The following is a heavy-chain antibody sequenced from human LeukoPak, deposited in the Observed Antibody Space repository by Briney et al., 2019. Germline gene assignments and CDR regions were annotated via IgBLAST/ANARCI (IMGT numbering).Heavy chain of an antibody. CDR1: GFTFSSYS. CDR2: ISSSSYI. V-gene: IGHV3-21*01. CDR3: ARAWQDIVVVPAAIGY. Sequence: GGSLRLSCAASGFTFSSYSMNWVRQAPGKGLEWVSSISSSSYIYYADSVKGRFTISRDNAKNSLYLQMNGLRAEDTAVYYCARAWQDIVVVPAAIGYWGQGTLVTVSS. D-gene: IGHD2-2*01. J-gene: IGHJ4*02.